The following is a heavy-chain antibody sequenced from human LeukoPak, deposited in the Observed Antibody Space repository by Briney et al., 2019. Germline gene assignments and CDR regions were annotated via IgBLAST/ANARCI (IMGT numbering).Heavy chain of an antibody. J-gene: IGHJ4*02. CDR3: ARDTYRFDDY. CDR1: GGSISSSSYY. V-gene: IGHV4-39*02. CDR2: IYYSGST. Sequence: SETLSLTCTVSGGSISSSSYYWGWIRQPPGKGLEWIGSIYYSGSTYYNPSLKSRVTISVDTSKNQFSLKLSSVTAADTAVYYCARDTYRFDDYWGQGTLVTVSS.